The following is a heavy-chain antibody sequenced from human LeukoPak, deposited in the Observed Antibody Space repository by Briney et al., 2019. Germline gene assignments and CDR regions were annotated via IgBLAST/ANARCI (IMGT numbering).Heavy chain of an antibody. J-gene: IGHJ4*02. Sequence: ASVKVSCKASGYTFTSYGISWVRQAPGQGLEWMGWISAYNGNTNYAQKLQGRVTMTTDTSTSTAYMELRSLRSDDTAVYYCARESSLYPIEFGKELDYWGQGTLVTVSS. CDR1: GYTFTSYG. CDR2: ISAYNGNT. CDR3: ARESSLYPIEFGKELDY. D-gene: IGHD3-16*02. V-gene: IGHV1-18*01.